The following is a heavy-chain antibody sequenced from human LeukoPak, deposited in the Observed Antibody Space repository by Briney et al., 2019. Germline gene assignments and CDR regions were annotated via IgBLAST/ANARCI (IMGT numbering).Heavy chain of an antibody. J-gene: IGHJ4*02. V-gene: IGHV4-59*12. Sequence: SETLSLTCTVSGGSISSYYWSWIRQPPGKGLEWIGYIYYSGSTNYNPSLKSRVTISADASKNQFFLRLSSVTAADTAVYYCAREERQRLYFDYWGQGTLVTVSS. D-gene: IGHD6-13*01. CDR3: AREERQRLYFDY. CDR2: IYYSGST. CDR1: GGSISSYY.